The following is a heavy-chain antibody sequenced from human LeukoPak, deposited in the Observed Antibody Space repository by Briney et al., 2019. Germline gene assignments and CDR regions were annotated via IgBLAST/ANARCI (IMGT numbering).Heavy chain of an antibody. CDR1: GGSTSSDY. J-gene: IGHJ2*01. Sequence: SETLSLTCTVSGGSTSSDYWSWIRQSPGKGLEWVGYVYNSGDTGKNPSLKSRVTILLDTSENQCSLKLTSVSVADTAVYYCARLKLGAYFDLWGRGTLVTVSS. CDR3: ARLKLGAYFDL. CDR2: VYNSGDT. D-gene: IGHD3-16*01. V-gene: IGHV4-59*08.